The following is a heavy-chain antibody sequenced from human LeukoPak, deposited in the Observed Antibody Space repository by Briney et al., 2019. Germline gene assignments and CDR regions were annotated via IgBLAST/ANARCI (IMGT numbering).Heavy chain of an antibody. V-gene: IGHV1-18*01. CDR2: ISAYNGNT. CDR3: ARVSYYYDSSGYSHFDY. D-gene: IGHD3-22*01. CDR1: GYTFTSYG. Sequence: VASVKVSCKASGYTFTSYGISWVRQAPGQGLEWMGWISAYNGNTNYAQKLQGRVTMTTDTSTSTAYMELRSQRSDDTAVYYCARVSYYYDSSGYSHFDYWGQGTLVTVSS. J-gene: IGHJ4*02.